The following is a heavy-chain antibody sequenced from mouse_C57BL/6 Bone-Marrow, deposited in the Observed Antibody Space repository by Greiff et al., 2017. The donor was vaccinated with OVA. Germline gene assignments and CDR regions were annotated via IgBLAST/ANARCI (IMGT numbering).Heavy chain of an antibody. V-gene: IGHV1-72*01. CDR2: IDPNSGGT. Sequence: QVQLQQPGAELVKPGASVKLSCKASGYTFTSYWMHWVKQRPGRGLEWIGRIDPNSGGTKYNEKFKSKATLTVDEPSSTAYMQLSSLTSEDSAVYYCAIEPLHYYGSFYFDYWGQGTTLTVSS. D-gene: IGHD1-1*01. J-gene: IGHJ2*01. CDR1: GYTFTSYW. CDR3: AIEPLHYYGSFYFDY.